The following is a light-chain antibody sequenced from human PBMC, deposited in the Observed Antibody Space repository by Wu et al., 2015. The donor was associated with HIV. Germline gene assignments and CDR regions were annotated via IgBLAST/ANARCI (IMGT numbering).Light chain of an antibody. J-gene: IGKJ2*02. Sequence: DIQMTQSPSSLSASVGDRVTITCRASQSISNYLNWYQQKPGKAPKLLIYAASSLQSGVPSRFSGSGSGTDFTLTISNLQPEDFATYYCQQSYSTPGTLGQGTKLEIK. V-gene: IGKV1-39*01. CDR2: AAS. CDR3: QQSYSTPGT. CDR1: QSISNY.